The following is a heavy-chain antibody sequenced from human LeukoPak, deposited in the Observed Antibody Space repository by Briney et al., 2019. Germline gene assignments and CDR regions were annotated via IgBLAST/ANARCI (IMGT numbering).Heavy chain of an antibody. CDR2: ISGGGGST. CDR1: GFSGSSNY. V-gene: IGHV3-23*01. D-gene: IGHD1-26*01. Sequence: GGALKLFCAAFGFSGSSNYMNWVRQASGKGLGWVSTISGGGGSTYYADSVKGRFTISRDNSKNTLYLQVNSLRAEDTAVYYCAKGGKWDVTPFDYWGQGTLVTVSS. J-gene: IGHJ4*02. CDR3: AKGGKWDVTPFDY.